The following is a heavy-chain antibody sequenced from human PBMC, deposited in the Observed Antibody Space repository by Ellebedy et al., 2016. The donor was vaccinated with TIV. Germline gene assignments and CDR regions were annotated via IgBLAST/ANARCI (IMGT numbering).Heavy chain of an antibody. Sequence: GGSLRLSCTASGFSLSTYGVHWVRQAPGKGLEWVAGLLYDGTDEYYADSVKGRFTISRDTSKNTLYLQMTSLRAEDTAVYYCAKDLGRWLQFFDYWGQGILVTVSS. CDR3: AKDLGRWLQFFDY. CDR2: LLYDGTDE. J-gene: IGHJ4*02. V-gene: IGHV3-30*18. D-gene: IGHD5-24*01. CDR1: GFSLSTYG.